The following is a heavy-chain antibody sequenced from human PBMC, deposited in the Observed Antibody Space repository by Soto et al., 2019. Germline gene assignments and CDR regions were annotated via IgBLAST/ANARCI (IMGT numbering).Heavy chain of an antibody. Sequence: QVQLQESGPGLVKPSETLSLTCTVSGGSVSSGSYYWSWIRQPPGKGLEWIGYIYYSGSTNYNPSLKSRVTISVDTSKNQFSLKLSSVTAADTAVYYCARDNYVPYYYGMDVWGQGTTVTVSS. J-gene: IGHJ6*02. CDR1: GGSVSSGSYY. CDR3: ARDNYVPYYYGMDV. CDR2: IYYSGST. D-gene: IGHD4-4*01. V-gene: IGHV4-61*01.